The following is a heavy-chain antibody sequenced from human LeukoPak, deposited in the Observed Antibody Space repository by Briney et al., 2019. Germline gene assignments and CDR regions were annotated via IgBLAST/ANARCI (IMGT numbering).Heavy chain of an antibody. D-gene: IGHD1-14*01. CDR2: INDNGGTST. CDR3: AKPAKTDYADY. V-gene: IGHV3-23*01. J-gene: IGHJ4*02. CDR1: GFTFSTYG. Sequence: GSLRLSCAASGFTFSTYGMGWVRQAPGKGLEWVSSINDNGGTSTWYADSVKGRFTISRDNSKNTLYLQMNSLRAEDTAVYYCAKPAKTDYADYWGQGTLVTVSS.